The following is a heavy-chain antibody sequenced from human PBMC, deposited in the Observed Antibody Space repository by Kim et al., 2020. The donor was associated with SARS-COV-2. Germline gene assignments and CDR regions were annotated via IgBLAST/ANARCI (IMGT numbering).Heavy chain of an antibody. J-gene: IGHJ5*02. CDR3: ARITGNYDRWFDP. CDR1: GGSVSSGSYY. D-gene: IGHD1-7*01. CDR2: MYYSGST. Sequence: SETLSLTCTVSGGSVSSGSYYWNWIRQPPGKGLEWIGYMYYSGSTNYNPSLKSRVTISVDTSKNQFSLKLSSVTAADTAVYYCARITGNYDRWFDPWGKGTLVTVSS. V-gene: IGHV4-61*01.